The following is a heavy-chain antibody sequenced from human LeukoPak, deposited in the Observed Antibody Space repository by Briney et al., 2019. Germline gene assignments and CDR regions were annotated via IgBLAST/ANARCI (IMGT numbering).Heavy chain of an antibody. D-gene: IGHD6-19*01. CDR1: GYTFTEKG. CDR2: ISAYNGNT. Sequence: ASPTLSYTDPGYTFTEKGYSWVRHAPGKRLEWMGWISAYNGNTNYAQKLQGRVTMTTDTSTSTAYMELRSLRSDDTAVYYCARDPGIAVAGHDYWGQGTLVSGSS. J-gene: IGHJ4*02. V-gene: IGHV1-18*01. CDR3: ARDPGIAVAGHDY.